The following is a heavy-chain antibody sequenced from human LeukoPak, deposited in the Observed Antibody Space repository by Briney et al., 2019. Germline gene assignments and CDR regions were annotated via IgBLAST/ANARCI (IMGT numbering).Heavy chain of an antibody. Sequence: PGGSLRLSCAASGFTFSSYEMNWVRQAPGKGLEWLSYINHSGNTIYYADSVKGRFTISRDNAKNSLYLQMNSLRAEDTAVYYCGRPLDVWGQGTTVTVSS. J-gene: IGHJ6*02. V-gene: IGHV3-48*03. CDR2: INHSGNTI. CDR3: GRPLDV. CDR1: GFTFSSYE.